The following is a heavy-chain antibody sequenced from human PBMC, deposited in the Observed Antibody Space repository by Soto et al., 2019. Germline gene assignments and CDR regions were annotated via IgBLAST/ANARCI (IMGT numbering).Heavy chain of an antibody. CDR1: GGSISSYY. Sequence: SETLSLTCTVSGGSISSYYWNWIRQSPGKGLEWIASLDYSGTTNYNPSFKSRITTSVDPSKKQFSLKMRSVTAADTAVYYCARDSFPPYSSSSKGFDYWGQGSLVTVSS. CDR3: ARDSFPPYSSSSKGFDY. D-gene: IGHD6-6*01. V-gene: IGHV4-59*01. CDR2: LDYSGTT. J-gene: IGHJ4*02.